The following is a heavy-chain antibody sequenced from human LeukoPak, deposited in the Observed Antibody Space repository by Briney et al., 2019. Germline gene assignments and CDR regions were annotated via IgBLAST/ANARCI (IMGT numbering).Heavy chain of an antibody. CDR3: ARGKSGSYGLEDY. CDR1: GFTFSSYW. D-gene: IGHD1-26*01. J-gene: IGHJ4*01. Sequence: GGSLRLSCAASGFTFSSYWMHWVRQAPGKGLVWVSRINGDGNTINYADSVRGRFTISRDNAKNTLYLQMNSLRAEDTAVYYCARGKSGSYGLEDYLGHGTLVTVSS. CDR2: INGDGNTI. V-gene: IGHV3-74*01.